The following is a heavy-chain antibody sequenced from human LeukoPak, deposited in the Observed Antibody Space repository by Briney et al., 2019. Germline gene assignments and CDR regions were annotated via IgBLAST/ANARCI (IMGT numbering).Heavy chain of an antibody. D-gene: IGHD3-22*01. J-gene: IGHJ4*02. V-gene: IGHV3-23*01. CDR1: GFTFSSYA. CDR2: ISGSGGST. CDR3: AKGILAYDSSPGEGY. Sequence: GGSLRLSCAASGFTFSSYAMSWVRQAPGKGLEWVSAISGSGGSTYYADSVKGRFTISRDNSKNTLYLQMNSLRAEDTAVYYCAKGILAYDSSPGEGYWGQGTLVTVSS.